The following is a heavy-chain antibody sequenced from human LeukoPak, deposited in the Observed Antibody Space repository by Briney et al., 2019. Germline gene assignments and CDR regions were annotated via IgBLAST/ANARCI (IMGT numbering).Heavy chain of an antibody. Sequence: SETLSLTCTVSVYSINSGYYWGWIRQPPGKGLEWIGSFYHSGRTYYNPSLKSRVTISADTSKNQFSLKLTSVTAADTAVYCCAKDATYDDFWSGSTVGGEGYYFDYWGQGILVTVSS. CDR3: AKDATYDDFWSGSTVGGEGYYFDY. V-gene: IGHV4-38-2*02. CDR2: FYHSGRT. J-gene: IGHJ4*02. D-gene: IGHD3-3*01. CDR1: VYSINSGYY.